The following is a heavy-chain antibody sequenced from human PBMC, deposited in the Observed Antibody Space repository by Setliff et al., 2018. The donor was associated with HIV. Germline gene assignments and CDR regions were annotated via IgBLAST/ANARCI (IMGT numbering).Heavy chain of an antibody. CDR1: GFTFSSYA. D-gene: IGHD2-2*01. J-gene: IGHJ4*02. Sequence: GGSLRLSCAASGFTFSSYAMSWVRQAPGKGLEWVSAISGSGYGTFYADSVKGRFTISRDNARDSLDLQMNSLRADDTGVYYCVRDTTSGWMLTEWGQGTLVTVSS. CDR2: ISGSGYGT. V-gene: IGHV3-23*01. CDR3: VRDTTSGWMLTE.